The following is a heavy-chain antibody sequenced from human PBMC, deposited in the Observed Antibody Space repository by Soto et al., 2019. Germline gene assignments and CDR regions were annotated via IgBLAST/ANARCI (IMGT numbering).Heavy chain of an antibody. CDR2: MNPNSGNT. J-gene: IGHJ3*02. Sequence: QVQLVQSGAEVKKPGASVKVSCKASGYTFTSYDINWVRQATGQGLEWMGWMNPNSGNTGYAQKFQGRVTMTRNTPISTAYMELSSLTCEDTAVYYCARGTMIEEGDAFDIWGQGTMVTVSS. V-gene: IGHV1-8*01. CDR3: ARGTMIEEGDAFDI. D-gene: IGHD3-22*01. CDR1: GYTFTSYD.